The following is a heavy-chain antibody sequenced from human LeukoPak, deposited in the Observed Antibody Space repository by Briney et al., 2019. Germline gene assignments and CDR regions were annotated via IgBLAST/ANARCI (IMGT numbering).Heavy chain of an antibody. Sequence: GGSLRLSCAASGFTLSSSWMHWVRQAPGKGLVWVSRINSDGSSTSYADSVKGRFTVSRDNAKNTLYLQMNSLRDEDTAVYYCARENIVAYYFDYWGQGTLVTVSS. D-gene: IGHD5-12*01. J-gene: IGHJ4*02. V-gene: IGHV3-74*01. CDR2: INSDGSST. CDR3: ARENIVAYYFDY. CDR1: GFTLSSSW.